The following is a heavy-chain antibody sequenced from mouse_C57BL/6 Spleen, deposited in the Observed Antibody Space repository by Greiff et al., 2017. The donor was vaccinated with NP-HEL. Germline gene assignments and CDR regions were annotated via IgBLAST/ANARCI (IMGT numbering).Heavy chain of an antibody. CDR1: GFSLTSYG. D-gene: IGHD1-1*01. V-gene: IGHV2-2*01. CDR3: ARNIPITTVVATNAMDY. Sequence: QVQLQQSGPGLVQPSQSLSITCTVSGFSLTSYGVHWVRQSPGKGLEWLGVIWSGGSTDYNAAFISRLSISKDNSKSQVFFKMNSLQADDTAIYYCARNIPITTVVATNAMDYWGQGTSVTVSS. CDR2: IWSGGST. J-gene: IGHJ4*01.